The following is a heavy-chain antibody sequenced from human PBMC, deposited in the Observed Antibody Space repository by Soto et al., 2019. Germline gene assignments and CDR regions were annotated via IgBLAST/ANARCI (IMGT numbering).Heavy chain of an antibody. D-gene: IGHD3-22*01. CDR2: VYYSGTT. V-gene: IGHV4-59*01. J-gene: IGHJ6*02. CDR3: ARTVVVGPGSKTYYHYGMDV. CDR1: GGSFGGYY. Sequence: KASETLSLTCTVSGGSFGGYYWSWIRQPPGKGLEWIGYVYYSGTTSYNPSLKTRVSISINTSKNQFSLKLNSVTAADMAVYYCARTVVVGPGSKTYYHYGMDVWGQGTTVTVSS.